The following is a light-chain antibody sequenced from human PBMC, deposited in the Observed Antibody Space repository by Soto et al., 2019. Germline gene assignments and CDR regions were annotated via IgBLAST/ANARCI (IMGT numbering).Light chain of an antibody. CDR3: QQYGTSRWT. Sequence: EIVLTQSPGSLPLSPGERATLSCRASQSVSSTYLAWYQQKPGQAPRLLIYGASSRVTGIPDRFSGSGSGTDFTLTISRLEPEDFAVYYCQQYGTSRWTFGQGTKVDIK. J-gene: IGKJ1*01. CDR1: QSVSSTY. V-gene: IGKV3-20*01. CDR2: GAS.